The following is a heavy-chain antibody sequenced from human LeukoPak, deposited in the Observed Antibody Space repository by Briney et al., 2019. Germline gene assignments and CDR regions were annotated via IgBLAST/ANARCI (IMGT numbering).Heavy chain of an antibody. CDR1: GFTFSTYG. V-gene: IGHV3-23*01. D-gene: IGHD1-1*01. CDR3: ARSATLGPTAADHGY. CDR2: ISGSAVST. Sequence: GGSLRLSCAASGFTFSTYGMSWVRQVPGEGLEWVSSISGSAVSTNHADSVKGRFTISRDNSKNTLYLQMKSLRAEDTAVYYCARSATLGPTAADHGYWGQGTLVSVSS. J-gene: IGHJ4*02.